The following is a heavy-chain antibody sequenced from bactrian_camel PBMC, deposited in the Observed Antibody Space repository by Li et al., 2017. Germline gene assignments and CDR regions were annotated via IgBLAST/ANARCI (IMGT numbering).Heavy chain of an antibody. J-gene: IGHJ4*01. CDR2: INRDGGT. Sequence: HVQLVESGGGSVQAGGSLRLSCTASEQTYMQDCMGWFRQVPGKEREGIARINRDGGTSYADPVKGRFTASKDYVKNTLYLQMNSLEPEDTAMYYCAAGQRWYGICPLSPRNYAYWGQGTQVTVS. CDR1: EQTYMQDC. D-gene: IGHD3*01. V-gene: IGHV3S53*01. CDR3: AAGQRWYGICPLSPRNYAY.